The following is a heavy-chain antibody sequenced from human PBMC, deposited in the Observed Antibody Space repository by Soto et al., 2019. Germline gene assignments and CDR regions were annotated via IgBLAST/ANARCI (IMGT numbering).Heavy chain of an antibody. CDR1: GGSVTNSIYY. D-gene: IGHD4-17*01. CDR2: VYYRGRS. V-gene: IGHV4-39*01. Sequence: SVTLSLTCSFSGGSVTNSIYYWGWIRQSPGKGLEWIGSVYYRGRSYSKSSVKSRVTISVDTSKNRFSLSLNSVTASDTAVYFCVSQRTTVPAQAYFDYWGPGALVTVSS. CDR3: VSQRTTVPAQAYFDY. J-gene: IGHJ4*02.